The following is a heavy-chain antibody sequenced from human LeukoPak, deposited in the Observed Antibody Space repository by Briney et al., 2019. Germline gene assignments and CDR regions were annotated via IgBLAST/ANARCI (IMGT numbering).Heavy chain of an antibody. CDR3: ANVLVVVPATRSRPFDY. D-gene: IGHD2-15*01. V-gene: IGHV3-7*01. CDR1: GFTFSSYW. CDR2: IKQDGSEK. Sequence: PGGSLRLSCAASGFTFSSYWMSWVRQAPGKGPEWVANIKQDGSEKYYVDSLKGRFTISRANAKNSLYLQMTSLRAEETAVYYCANVLVVVPATRSRPFDYWGQGTLVTVSS. J-gene: IGHJ4*02.